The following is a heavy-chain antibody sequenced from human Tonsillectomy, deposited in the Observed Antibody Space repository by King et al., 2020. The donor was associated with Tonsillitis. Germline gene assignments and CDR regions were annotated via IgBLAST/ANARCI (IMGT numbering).Heavy chain of an antibody. D-gene: IGHD3-16*01. Sequence: VQLVESGAEGKKPGSSVKVSCKASGDTFSNYAISWVRQAPGQGLEWMGGIIPMFDTTNYAQKLQGRVTITADESRRTAYLELSSLRSEDTGVYYCARVGEGGPSSYYGMDVWGQGTTVTVSS. CDR3: ARVGEGGPSSYYGMDV. V-gene: IGHV1-69*01. J-gene: IGHJ6*02. CDR2: IIPMFDTT. CDR1: GDTFSNYA.